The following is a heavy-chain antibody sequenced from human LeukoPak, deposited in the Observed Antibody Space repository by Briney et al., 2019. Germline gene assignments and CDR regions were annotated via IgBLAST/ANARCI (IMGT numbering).Heavy chain of an antibody. Sequence: SETLSLTCVVSGGSLMSSIHYWAWIRQPPGKGLEWIGSMYYSGNTYYNPSIQSRVTISLFTSESQFSLKLSSVTAADTAVYYCARDREGTSVWPRRNYYYMDVWGKGTTVTISS. CDR2: MYYSGNT. CDR3: ARDREGTSVWPRRNYYYMDV. D-gene: IGHD6-19*01. CDR1: GGSLMSSIHY. V-gene: IGHV4-39*07. J-gene: IGHJ6*03.